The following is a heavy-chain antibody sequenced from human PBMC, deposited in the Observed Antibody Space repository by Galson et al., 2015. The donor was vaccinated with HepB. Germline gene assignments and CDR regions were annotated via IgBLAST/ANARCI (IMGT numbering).Heavy chain of an antibody. V-gene: IGHV2-70*01. CDR3: ARIRGGAYGDYYFDY. CDR2: IDWHDDK. D-gene: IGHD4-17*01. CDR1: GFSLSTSGMC. Sequence: PALVKPTQTLTLTCTFSGFSLSTSGMCVSWIRQPPGKALEWLALIDWHDDKFYSTSLMTRLTISKDMSKNQVVLIMTNMDPVDTATYYCARIRGGAYGDYYFDYWGLGTLVTVSS. J-gene: IGHJ4*02.